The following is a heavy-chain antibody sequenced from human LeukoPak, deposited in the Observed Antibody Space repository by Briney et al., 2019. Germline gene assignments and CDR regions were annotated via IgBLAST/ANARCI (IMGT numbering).Heavy chain of an antibody. V-gene: IGHV3-23*01. CDR1: GFTFSSYA. J-gene: IGHJ6*03. Sequence: GGSLRLSCTTSGFTFSSYALSWVRQAPGKGLEWVSGIRVSGSTYYPDSVTGRFTISRDNSENTLYLQMSGLRAEDTAIYYCAKGPHYDFWSGDYYMDVWGKGTTVTVSS. CDR3: AKGPHYDFWSGDYYMDV. D-gene: IGHD3-3*01. CDR2: IRVSGST.